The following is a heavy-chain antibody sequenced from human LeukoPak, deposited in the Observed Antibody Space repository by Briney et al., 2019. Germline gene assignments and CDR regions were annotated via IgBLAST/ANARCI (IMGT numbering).Heavy chain of an antibody. CDR1: GFTFTSYE. V-gene: IGHV3-48*03. CDR3: ARAATCYRCVGWFDP. CDR2: ISAGGNTI. D-gene: IGHD2-2*02. Sequence: GGSLGLSCAASGFTFTSYEMNWVRQAPGKGLEWVSYISAGGNTIYYADSVKGRFTISRDNAKNSLYLQMNSLRAEDTAVYYCARAATCYRCVGWFDPWGQGTLVTVSS. J-gene: IGHJ5*02.